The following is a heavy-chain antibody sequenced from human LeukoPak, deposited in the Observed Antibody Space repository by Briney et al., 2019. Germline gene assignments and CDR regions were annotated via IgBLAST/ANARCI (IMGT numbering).Heavy chain of an antibody. V-gene: IGHV1-46*01. D-gene: IGHD3-10*01. CDR1: GYTFTSYY. CDR3: ARMYYYGSGSYYNGDY. CDR2: INPSGGST. J-gene: IGHJ4*02. Sequence: ASVKVSCKASGYTFTSYYMHWVRQAPGQGLEWMGIINPSGGSTSYAQKFQGRVTMTRDTSTSTVYMELSSLRSADTAVYYCARMYYYGSGSYYNGDYWGQGTLVTVSS.